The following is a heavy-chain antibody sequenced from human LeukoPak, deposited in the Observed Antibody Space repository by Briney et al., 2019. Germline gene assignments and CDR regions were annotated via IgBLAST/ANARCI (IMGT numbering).Heavy chain of an antibody. CDR1: GFTFSDYY. V-gene: IGHV3-11*04. CDR2: ISSSGSTI. Sequence: GGSLRLSCAASGFTFSDYYISWIRQAPGKGLEWVSYISSSGSTIYYADSVKGRFTISRDNAKNSLYLQVNSLRAEDTAVYYCARDQVRIGYFQHWGQGTLVTVSS. D-gene: IGHD1-1*01. CDR3: ARDQVRIGYFQH. J-gene: IGHJ1*01.